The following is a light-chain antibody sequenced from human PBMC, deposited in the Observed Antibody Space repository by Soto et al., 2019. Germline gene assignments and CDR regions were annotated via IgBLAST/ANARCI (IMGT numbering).Light chain of an antibody. CDR2: AAS. CDR3: QPANSFPLT. CDR1: QGITSY. Sequence: DIQMTQSPSSVSASVGDRVTITCRASQGITSYLAWYQQKPGKAPNLLIYAASSLQSGVPSRFSGSGSGTEFTLTISSLQPEDSATYYCQPANSFPLTFGGGTKVDIK. J-gene: IGKJ4*01. V-gene: IGKV1-12*01.